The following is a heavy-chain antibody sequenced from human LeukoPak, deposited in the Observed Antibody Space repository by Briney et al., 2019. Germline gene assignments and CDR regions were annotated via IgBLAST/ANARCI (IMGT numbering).Heavy chain of an antibody. Sequence: PSETLSLTCTVSGGSISSSSYYWGWIRQPPGKGLEWIGSIYYSGSTYYNPSLKSRVTISVDTSKNQFSLKLSSVTAADTAVYYCARDGRSIGCSFPWGQGTLVTVSS. CDR3: ARDGRSIGCSFP. CDR1: GGSISSSSYY. J-gene: IGHJ5*02. D-gene: IGHD3-22*01. CDR2: IYYSGST. V-gene: IGHV4-39*07.